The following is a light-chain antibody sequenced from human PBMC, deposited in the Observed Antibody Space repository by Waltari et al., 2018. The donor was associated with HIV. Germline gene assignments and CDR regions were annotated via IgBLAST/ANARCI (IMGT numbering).Light chain of an antibody. CDR2: GNA. Sequence: QSVLTQPPSVSGAPGQRNTISCTGSSSNIGAGFDVHWYQHLPGKAPKVPIYGNADRPAGVPARSSGSKSRTAAALAITGLQADDEGEYYCQSYDSSLRGHVFGSGTKVAV. J-gene: IGLJ1*01. CDR3: QSYDSSLRGHV. V-gene: IGLV1-40*01. CDR1: SSNIGAGFD.